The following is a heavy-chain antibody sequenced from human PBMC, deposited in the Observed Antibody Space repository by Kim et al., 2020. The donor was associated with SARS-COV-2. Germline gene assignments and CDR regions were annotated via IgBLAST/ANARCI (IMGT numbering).Heavy chain of an antibody. V-gene: IGHV4-4*02. Sequence: SETLSLTCAVSGGSISSSNWWSWVRQPPGKGLEWIGEIYHSGSTNYNPSLKSRVTISVDKPKNQFSLKLSSVTAADTAVYYCARGRSSSWYGKDFDYWGQGTLVTVSS. D-gene: IGHD6-13*01. J-gene: IGHJ4*02. CDR1: GGSISSSNW. CDR2: IYHSGST. CDR3: ARGRSSSWYGKDFDY.